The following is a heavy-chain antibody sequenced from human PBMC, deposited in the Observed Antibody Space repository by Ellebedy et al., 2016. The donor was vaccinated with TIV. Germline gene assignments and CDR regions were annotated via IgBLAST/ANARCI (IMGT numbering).Heavy chain of an antibody. CDR3: SSHPDYGDYVPDY. Sequence: GESLKISCAVSGFTFSGSAMHWVRQASGEGLEWGGRLRSNSNSYATSYAASVRGRFTISRDDSENTAYLQMNRLKIEDTAVYYCSSHPDYGDYVPDYWGQGTLVTVSS. CDR1: GFTFSGSA. V-gene: IGHV3-73*01. CDR2: LRSNSNSYAT. D-gene: IGHD4-17*01. J-gene: IGHJ4*02.